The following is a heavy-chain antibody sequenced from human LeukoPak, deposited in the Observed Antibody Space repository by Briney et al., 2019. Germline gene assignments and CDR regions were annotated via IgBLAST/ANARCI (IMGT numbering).Heavy chain of an antibody. CDR2: IYYSGST. Sequence: SETLSLTCTVSGGSISSYYWSWIRQPPGKGLEWIGYIYYSGSTNYNPSLKSRVTISVDTSKNQSSLKLSSVTAADTAVYYCARDWRFGSYYYYGMDVWGQGTTVTVSS. CDR1: GGSISSYY. J-gene: IGHJ6*02. CDR3: ARDWRFGSYYYYGMDV. D-gene: IGHD3-10*01. V-gene: IGHV4-59*01.